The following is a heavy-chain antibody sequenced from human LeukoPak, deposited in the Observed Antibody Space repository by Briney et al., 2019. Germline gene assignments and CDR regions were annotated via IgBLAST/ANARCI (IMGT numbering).Heavy chain of an antibody. V-gene: IGHV3-23*01. CDR3: AKDLVQLWLLAPFDY. CDR2: ISGSGGST. D-gene: IGHD5-18*01. J-gene: IGHJ4*02. Sequence: GGSLRLSCAASGFTFSGYAMSWVRQAPGKGLEWVSAISGSGGSTYYADSVKGRFTISRDNSKNTLYLQMNSLRAEDTAVYYCAKDLVQLWLLAPFDYWGQGTLVTVSS. CDR1: GFTFSGYA.